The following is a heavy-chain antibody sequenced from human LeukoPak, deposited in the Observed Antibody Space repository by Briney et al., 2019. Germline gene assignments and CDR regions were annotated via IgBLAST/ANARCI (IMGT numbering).Heavy chain of an antibody. Sequence: GGSLRLSCAAPGFTFSSYAMSWVRQAPGKGLEWVSAISGSGGSTYYADSVKGRLTISRDNSKNTLYLQMNSLRAEDTAIYYCAKDSIRSVTTFDYWGQGTLVTVSS. V-gene: IGHV3-23*01. CDR2: ISGSGGST. CDR3: AKDSIRSVTTFDY. J-gene: IGHJ4*02. D-gene: IGHD4-17*01. CDR1: GFTFSSYA.